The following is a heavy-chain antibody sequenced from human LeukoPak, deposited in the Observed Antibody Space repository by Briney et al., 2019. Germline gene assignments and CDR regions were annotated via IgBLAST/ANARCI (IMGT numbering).Heavy chain of an antibody. D-gene: IGHD5-18*01. V-gene: IGHV3-15*01. CDR2: IKSKTDGGTT. CDR3: STDLYTAMVTLGY. J-gene: IGHJ4*02. CDR1: GFTFSNAW. Sequence: GGSLRLSCAASGFTFSNAWMSWVRQAPGKGLEWVGRIKSKTDGGTTDYAAPVKGRFTISRDDSKNTLYLQMNSLKTEDTAVYYCSTDLYTAMVTLGYWGQGTLVTVSS.